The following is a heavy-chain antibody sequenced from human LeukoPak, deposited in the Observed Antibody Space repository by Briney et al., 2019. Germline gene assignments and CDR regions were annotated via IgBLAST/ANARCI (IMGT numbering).Heavy chain of an antibody. Sequence: QPGGSLRLSCAASGFTFSSYWMHWVRQAPGKGLVWVSRINSDGSSTSYADSVKGRFTISRDNSKNTLYLQMNSLRAEDTAVYYCAKEGTARRGYDYWGQGTLVTVSS. J-gene: IGHJ4*02. CDR2: INSDGSST. CDR3: AKEGTARRGYDY. V-gene: IGHV3-74*01. CDR1: GFTFSSYW. D-gene: IGHD3-10*01.